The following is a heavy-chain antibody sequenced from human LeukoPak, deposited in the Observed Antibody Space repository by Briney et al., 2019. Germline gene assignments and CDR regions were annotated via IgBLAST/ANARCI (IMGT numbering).Heavy chain of an antibody. CDR2: INPIDITT. CDR3: ARQSLTGTTPFDY. Sequence: EASVKVSCKASGYTFIINYMHWVRQAPGQGLEWVGVINPIDITTSYAQEFQGRVTMTRDTSTSTVYMEVSSLRSEDTAVYYCARQSLTGTTPFDYWGQGTLVTVSS. V-gene: IGHV1-46*01. CDR1: GYTFIINY. D-gene: IGHD1-1*01. J-gene: IGHJ4*02.